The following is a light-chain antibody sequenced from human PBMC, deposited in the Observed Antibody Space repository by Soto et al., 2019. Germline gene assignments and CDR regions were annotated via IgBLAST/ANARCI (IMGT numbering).Light chain of an antibody. Sequence: EIVMTQSPATLSVSPGERATLSCRASQSVSSNLAWYQQKPGQAPRLLIYGASTRATGIPARFSGSGSGTEFTLSISSLQSEDFAVYYCHQYNNWPGAFGGENNVEIK. J-gene: IGKJ4*01. CDR3: HQYNNWPGA. CDR2: GAS. CDR1: QSVSSN. V-gene: IGKV3-15*01.